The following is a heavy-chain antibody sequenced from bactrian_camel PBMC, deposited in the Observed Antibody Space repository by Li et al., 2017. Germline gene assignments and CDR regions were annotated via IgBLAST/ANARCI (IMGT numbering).Heavy chain of an antibody. CDR1: DDVSKYY. CDR2: IDGRGAT. J-gene: IGHJ4*01. Sequence: QVQLVESGGGSVQAGGSLRLACRASDDVSKYYMAWFCQAPGKEREVVAGIDGRGATTYTDSVKGRFTISQDGNKNTVYLQMNSLELEDAAVYYCAAQYTGISGRYSTSLAPDSFDYWVQGTQVTVS. D-gene: IGHD2*01. CDR3: AAQYTGISGRYSTSLAPDSFDY. V-gene: IGHV3S53*01.